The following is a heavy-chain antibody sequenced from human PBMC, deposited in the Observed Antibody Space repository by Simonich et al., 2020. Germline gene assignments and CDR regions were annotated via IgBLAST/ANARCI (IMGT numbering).Heavy chain of an antibody. CDR3: AREFRLQLVEIGTYYYYGMDV. Sequence: EVQLVESGGGLVQPGGSLRLSCAASGFTFSSYEMNWVRQAPGKGLEWVSYISSSGSTIYYADSVKGRFTITRDNAKNSLYLQMNNLRVEDTAVYYCAREFRLQLVEIGTYYYYGMDVWGQGTTVTVSS. J-gene: IGHJ6*02. CDR2: ISSSGSTI. D-gene: IGHD6-6*01. V-gene: IGHV3-48*03. CDR1: GFTFSSYE.